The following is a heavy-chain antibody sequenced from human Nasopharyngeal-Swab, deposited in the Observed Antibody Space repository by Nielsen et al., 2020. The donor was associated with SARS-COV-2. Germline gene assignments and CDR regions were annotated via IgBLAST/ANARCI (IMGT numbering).Heavy chain of an antibody. CDR2: IWYDGSTK. V-gene: IGHV3-33*01. Sequence: VRQAPGKGLEWVAVIWYDGSTKYYTDSAKGRFTISRDNSKNTLYLQMNSLRAEDTAVYYCARGVNDYWTGYLYWGQGALVTVSS. D-gene: IGHD3/OR15-3a*01. J-gene: IGHJ4*02. CDR3: ARGVNDYWTGYLY.